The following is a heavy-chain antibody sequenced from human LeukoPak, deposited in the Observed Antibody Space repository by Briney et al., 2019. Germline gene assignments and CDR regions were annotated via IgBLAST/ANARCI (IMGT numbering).Heavy chain of an antibody. CDR2: ISGSGGST. Sequence: GGSLRLSCAASGFTFSSYGMSWVRQAPGKGLEWASAISGSGGSTYYADSVKGRFTISRDNSKNTLYLQMNSLRAEDTAVYYCAKGGDICSSTSCYRYYYMDVWGKGTTVTISS. CDR1: GFTFSSYG. V-gene: IGHV3-23*01. D-gene: IGHD2-2*02. J-gene: IGHJ6*03. CDR3: AKGGDICSSTSCYRYYYMDV.